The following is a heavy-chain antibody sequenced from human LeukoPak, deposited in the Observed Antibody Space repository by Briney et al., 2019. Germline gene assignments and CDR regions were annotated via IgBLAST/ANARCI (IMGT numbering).Heavy chain of an antibody. CDR2: INRDGSEE. V-gene: IGHV3-7*05. D-gene: IGHD1-20*01. Sequence: TGGSLRLSCAVSGFTHRSYWMSWVRQAPGKGLEWVANINRDGSEENYVASVKGRFTISRDNAKNLLYLQMNNLRAEDTAVYYCAKDRLTATPYYFDYWGQGTLVTVSS. J-gene: IGHJ4*02. CDR3: AKDRLTATPYYFDY. CDR1: GFTHRSYW.